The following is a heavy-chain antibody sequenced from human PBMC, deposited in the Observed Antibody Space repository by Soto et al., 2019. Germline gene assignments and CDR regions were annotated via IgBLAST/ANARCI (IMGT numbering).Heavy chain of an antibody. Sequence: GGSLRLSCEASGFSFSRHSMNWVRQAPGKGLEWVSSIGNDPSYLYYAGSVKGRFTISRDNSKNSLYLQMNSLRDEDTAVYYCARDLGYSYGPLNYWGQGTLVTVSS. CDR3: ARDLGYSYGPLNY. CDR1: GFSFSRHS. V-gene: IGHV3-21*06. D-gene: IGHD5-18*01. J-gene: IGHJ4*02. CDR2: IGNDPSYL.